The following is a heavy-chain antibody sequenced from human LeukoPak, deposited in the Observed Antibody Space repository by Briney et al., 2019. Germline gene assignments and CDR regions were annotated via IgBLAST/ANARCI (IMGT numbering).Heavy chain of an antibody. D-gene: IGHD2-15*01. CDR1: GGSFSGYY. CDR3: ARGAGGLAGR. CDR2: INHSGST. V-gene: IGHV4-34*01. J-gene: IGHJ4*02. Sequence: KPSETLSLTCAVYGGSFSGYYWSWIRQPPGKGLEWIGEINHSGSTNYNPSLKSRVTISVDTSKNQFSLKLSSVTAADTAVYYCARGAGGLAGRWGQGTLVTVPS.